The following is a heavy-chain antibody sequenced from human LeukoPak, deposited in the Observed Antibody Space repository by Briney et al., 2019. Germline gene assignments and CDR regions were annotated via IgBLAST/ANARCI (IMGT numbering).Heavy chain of an antibody. CDR3: ARSTTLNYFDS. CDR2: VSSSNSYI. CDR1: GFSFSSYS. V-gene: IGHV3-21*01. Sequence: GGSLRLSCAASGFSFSSYSLTWVRQTPEKGLEWVSSVSSSNSYIYYADSLKGRFAISRDNAKNSLYLQLNGLRAEDTAVYYCARSTTLNYFDSWGLGILVTVSS. D-gene: IGHD1-26*01. J-gene: IGHJ4*02.